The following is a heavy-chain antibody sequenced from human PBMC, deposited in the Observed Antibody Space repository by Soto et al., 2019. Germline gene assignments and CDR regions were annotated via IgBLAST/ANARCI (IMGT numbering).Heavy chain of an antibody. CDR1: GGSFSGYY. J-gene: IGHJ4*02. Sequence: SQTLSLTCAVYGGSFSGYYWSWIRQPPGKGLEWIGEINHSGSTNYNPSLKSRVTISVDTSKNQFSLKLSSVTAADTAVYYCARGGGIAARPTVDYWGQGTLVTVSS. D-gene: IGHD6-6*01. CDR3: ARGGGIAARPTVDY. V-gene: IGHV4-34*01. CDR2: INHSGST.